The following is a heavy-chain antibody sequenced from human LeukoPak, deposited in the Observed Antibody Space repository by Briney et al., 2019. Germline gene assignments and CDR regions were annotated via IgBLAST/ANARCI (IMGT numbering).Heavy chain of an antibody. D-gene: IGHD3-22*01. CDR2: IIPIFGTA. CDR3: ARGRYYYDSSGYYPYYYYYMDV. J-gene: IGHJ6*03. CDR1: GGTFSSYA. V-gene: IGHV1-69*13. Sequence: SVKVSCKASGGTFSSYAISWVRQAPGQGLEWMGGIIPIFGTANYAQKFQGRVTITADESTSTAYMELSSLRSEDTAVYYCARGRYYYDSSGYYPYYYYYMDVWGKGTTVTISS.